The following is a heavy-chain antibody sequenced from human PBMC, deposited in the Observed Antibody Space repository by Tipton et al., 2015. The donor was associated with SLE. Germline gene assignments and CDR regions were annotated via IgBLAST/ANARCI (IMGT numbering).Heavy chain of an antibody. CDR3: ARMEGGIPVY. CDR2: IYYSGST. V-gene: IGHV4-59*11. D-gene: IGHD3-16*01. J-gene: IGHJ4*02. Sequence: TLSLTCTVSVGSISSHYWSWIRQPPGKGLEWIGYIYYSGSTNYNPSLKSRVTISVGTSKNQFSLKLSSVTAADTAVYYCARMEGGIPVYWGQGTLVTVSS. CDR1: VGSISSHY.